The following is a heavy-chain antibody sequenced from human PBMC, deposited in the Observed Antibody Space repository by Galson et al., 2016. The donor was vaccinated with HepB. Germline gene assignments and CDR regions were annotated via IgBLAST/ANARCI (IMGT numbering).Heavy chain of an antibody. CDR2: IDTDDRTA. Sequence: SLRLSCAASGFTLSGYRMHWVRQVPGKGLVWISSIDTDDRTATYADSVKGRFTIYRDKATNTLSLQMSSLTADDTAVYYCGREYYGLWDGYYLDIWGQGALVTVSA. CDR3: GREYYGLWDGYYLDI. D-gene: IGHD3-3*01. CDR1: GFTLSGYR. J-gene: IGHJ4*02. V-gene: IGHV3-74*03.